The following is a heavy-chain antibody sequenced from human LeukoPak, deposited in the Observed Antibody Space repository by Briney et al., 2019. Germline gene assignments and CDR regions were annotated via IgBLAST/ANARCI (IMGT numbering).Heavy chain of an antibody. CDR3: ARSQRVVLWFGEFSY. D-gene: IGHD3-10*01. CDR2: IYYSGST. J-gene: IGHJ4*02. Sequence: PSETLSLTCTVSGGSISSGGYYWSWIRQHPGKGLEWIGYIYYSGSTYYNPSLKSRVTISVDTSKNQFSLKLSSVTAPDTAVYYCARSQRVVLWFGEFSYWGQGTLVTVSS. V-gene: IGHV4-31*03. CDR1: GGSISSGGYY.